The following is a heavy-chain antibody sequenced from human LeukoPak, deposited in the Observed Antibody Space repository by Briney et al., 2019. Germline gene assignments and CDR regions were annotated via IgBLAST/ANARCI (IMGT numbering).Heavy chain of an antibody. V-gene: IGHV4-59*01. CDR3: ARGAEAAGIDY. D-gene: IGHD6-13*01. J-gene: IGHJ4*02. CDR2: IYYLGNT. Sequence: SETLSLTCTVSGGSISGYYWTWIRQTPGKGLEWIGYIYYLGNTNYNPSLKSRVTISVDTSKNQFSLKLSSVTAADTAVYYCARGAEAAGIDYWGQGTLVTVSS. CDR1: GGSISGYY.